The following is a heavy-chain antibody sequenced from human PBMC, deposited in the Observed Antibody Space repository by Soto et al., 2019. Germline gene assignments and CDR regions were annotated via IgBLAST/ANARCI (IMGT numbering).Heavy chain of an antibody. Sequence: QVQLVQSGAEVKKPGSSVKVSCKASGGTFSSYAMSWVRQAPGQGLEWMGGIIPIFGTANYAQKFQGRVTITADESTSTAYMELSSLRSEDTAVYYCARGYYGSGSYSVRWYFDLWGRGTLFTVSS. CDR3: ARGYYGSGSYSVRWYFDL. CDR2: IIPIFGTA. CDR1: GGTFSSYA. V-gene: IGHV1-69*12. D-gene: IGHD3-10*01. J-gene: IGHJ2*01.